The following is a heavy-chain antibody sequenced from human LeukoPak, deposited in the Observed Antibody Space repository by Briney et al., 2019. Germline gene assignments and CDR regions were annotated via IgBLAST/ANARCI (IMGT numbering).Heavy chain of an antibody. CDR1: GFTFRSYS. V-gene: IGHV3-48*04. Sequence: TRGSLRLSCAASGFTFRSYSMSWVRQAPGKGLDWVSYIGSSSSTIYYADFVRGRFTISRDNAKNSLYLQMNSLRAEDTAVYYCARSHDYSNYGWFDPWGQGTLVTVSS. J-gene: IGHJ5*02. CDR2: IGSSSSTI. D-gene: IGHD4-11*01. CDR3: ARSHDYSNYGWFDP.